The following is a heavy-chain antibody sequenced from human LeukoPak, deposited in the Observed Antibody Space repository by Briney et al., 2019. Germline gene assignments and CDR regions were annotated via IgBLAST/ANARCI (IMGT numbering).Heavy chain of an antibody. Sequence: SETLSLTCAVYGGSFSGYYWSWIRQPPGKGLEWIGEINHSGSTNYNPSLQSRVTISVDTSKNQFSLKLSSVTAADTAVYYCARVVLARGGADYWGQGTLVTVSS. CDR1: GGSFSGYY. CDR3: ARVVLARGGADY. CDR2: INHSGST. D-gene: IGHD3-10*01. J-gene: IGHJ4*02. V-gene: IGHV4-34*01.